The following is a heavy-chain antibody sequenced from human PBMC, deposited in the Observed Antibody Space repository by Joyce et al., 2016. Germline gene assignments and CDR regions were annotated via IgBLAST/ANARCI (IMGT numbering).Heavy chain of an antibody. CDR3: AREGVVGSDTGFFDF. CDR1: GGSIRNYY. J-gene: IGHJ4*02. Sequence: QVQLQESGPGLVKPSETLSLTCTVSGGSIRNYYWNWIRQPPGKGLEWIGYVYDSGSTNYNPSLKRRLTISVDTSKSQFSLRLSSVTAADTAVYYCAREGVVGSDTGFFDFWGQGTPVTVSS. CDR2: VYDSGST. D-gene: IGHD1-26*01. V-gene: IGHV4-59*01.